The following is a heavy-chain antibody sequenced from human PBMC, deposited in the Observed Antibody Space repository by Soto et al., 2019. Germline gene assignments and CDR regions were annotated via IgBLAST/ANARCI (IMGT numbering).Heavy chain of an antibody. CDR1: GDSINSHY. Sequence: SETLSLTCSVSGDSINSHYWTWIRQPPGEGLEWIGYIYYSGSTNYNPSLKSRVTISVDTSKNHFSLNLSSVAAADTGIYYCARRGLSSSSTFRYHYYGMDVWGQGTTVTVSS. J-gene: IGHJ6*02. CDR3: ARRGLSSSSTFRYHYYGMDV. D-gene: IGHD6-6*01. V-gene: IGHV4-59*11. CDR2: IYYSGST.